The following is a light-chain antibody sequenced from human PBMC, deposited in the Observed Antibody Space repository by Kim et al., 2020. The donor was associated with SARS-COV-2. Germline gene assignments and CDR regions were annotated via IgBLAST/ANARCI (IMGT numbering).Light chain of an antibody. CDR3: QQYETYWT. V-gene: IGKV1-5*03. Sequence: DIQMTQSPSTLSASVGDRVTITCRASQNIGNWLSWYQQKPGKAPKLLIYKASRLHSGVPSRFSGSGSGTEFTLTISSLQPDDFAIYFCQQYETYWTFGLGTKVDIK. CDR2: KAS. J-gene: IGKJ1*01. CDR1: QNIGNW.